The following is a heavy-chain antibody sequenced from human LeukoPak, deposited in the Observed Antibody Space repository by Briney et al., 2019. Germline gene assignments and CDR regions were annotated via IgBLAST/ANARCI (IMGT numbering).Heavy chain of an antibody. V-gene: IGHV3-9*01. D-gene: IGHD3-3*01. CDR1: GFTFDDYA. J-gene: IGHJ3*02. CDR2: ISWNSGSI. CDR3: AKDSGRFLEWLPDAFDI. Sequence: GGSLRLSCAASGFTFDDYAMHWVRQAPGKGLEWVSGISWNSGSIGYADSVKGRFTISRDNTKNSLYLQMNSLRAEDTALYYCAKDSGRFLEWLPDAFDIWGQGTMVTVYS.